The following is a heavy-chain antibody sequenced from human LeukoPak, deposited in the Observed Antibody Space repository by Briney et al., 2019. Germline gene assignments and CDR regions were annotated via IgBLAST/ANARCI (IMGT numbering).Heavy chain of an antibody. V-gene: IGHV3-48*04. J-gene: IGHJ4*02. Sequence: PGGSLRLSCAASGFTFSSYSMKWVRQAPGKGLEWVSYISSSGSTMYYADSVKGRFTISRDNAKNSLYLQMNSLRAEDTAVYYCARSLPRFLEWLSFDYWGQGTLVTVSS. CDR2: ISSSGSTM. CDR3: ARSLPRFLEWLSFDY. CDR1: GFTFSSYS. D-gene: IGHD3-3*01.